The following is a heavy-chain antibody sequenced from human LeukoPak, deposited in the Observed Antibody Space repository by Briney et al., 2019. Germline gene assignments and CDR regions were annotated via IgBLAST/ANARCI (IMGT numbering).Heavy chain of an antibody. J-gene: IGHJ5*02. CDR1: GYTFTSYG. CDR3: ARELAAAGNWFDP. Sequence: ASVKVSCKASGYTFTSYGITWVRQAPGQGLEWMGWISAYSRNTNYAQKLQGRVTMTTDTSTTTAYMELRSLRSDDTAVYYCARELAAAGNWFDPWGQGTLVTDSS. D-gene: IGHD6-13*01. CDR2: ISAYSRNT. V-gene: IGHV1-18*01.